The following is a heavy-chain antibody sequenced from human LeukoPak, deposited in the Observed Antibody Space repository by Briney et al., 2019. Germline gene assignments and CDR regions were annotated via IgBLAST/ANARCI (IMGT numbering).Heavy chain of an antibody. CDR1: GGSISSYY. Sequence: KPSETLSLTCTVSGGSISSYYWSWLRQPPGKGLEWIGYIYYSGSTNYNPSLKSRVTISVDTSKNQFSLKLSSVTAADTAVYYCARHLGGYDYPSTIDYWGQGTLVTVSS. CDR3: ARHLGGYDYPSTIDY. J-gene: IGHJ4*02. CDR2: IYYSGST. V-gene: IGHV4-59*08. D-gene: IGHD5-12*01.